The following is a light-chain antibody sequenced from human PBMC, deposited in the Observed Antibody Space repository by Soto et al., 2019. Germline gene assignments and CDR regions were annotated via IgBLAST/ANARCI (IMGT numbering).Light chain of an antibody. CDR3: QAWDSSTANV. CDR1: KLGDKY. J-gene: IGLJ1*01. Sequence: SYELTQPPSVSVSPGQTASITCYGDKLGDKYACWHQQKPGQSPVLVIYQDSKRPSGIPERFSGSNSGNTATLTISGTQAMDEADYYCQAWDSSTANVFGTGTKLTVL. CDR2: QDS. V-gene: IGLV3-1*01.